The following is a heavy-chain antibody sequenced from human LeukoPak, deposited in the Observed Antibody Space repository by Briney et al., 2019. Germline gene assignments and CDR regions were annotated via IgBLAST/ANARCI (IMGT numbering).Heavy chain of an antibody. V-gene: IGHV4-30-2*01. CDR2: IYQSGST. J-gene: IGHJ4*02. CDR3: ARGVGVRRFLEWLDY. Sequence: SQTLSLTCGVSGGSISRGGYSWSWIRQPPGKGLEWIGYIYQSGSTYYNPSLKSRVTISIDRSKNQFSLKLSSVTAADTAVYYCARGVGVRRFLEWLDYWGQGTLVTASS. CDR1: GGSISRGGYS. D-gene: IGHD3-3*01.